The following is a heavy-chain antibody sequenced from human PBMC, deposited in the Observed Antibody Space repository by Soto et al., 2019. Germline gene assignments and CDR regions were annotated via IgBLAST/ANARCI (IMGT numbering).Heavy chain of an antibody. V-gene: IGHV4-34*01. CDR2: INHSGST. J-gene: IGHJ4*02. CDR3: ARRGGSYGY. D-gene: IGHD1-26*01. Sequence: QVQLQQWGAGLLKPSETLSLTCAASGGSFSGYYWSWIRQPPGKGLEWIGEINHSGSTNYNPSLKSRVTISVDTSKNQFSLKLSSGTAADTALYYCARRGGSYGYWGQGTLVTVSS. CDR1: GGSFSGYY.